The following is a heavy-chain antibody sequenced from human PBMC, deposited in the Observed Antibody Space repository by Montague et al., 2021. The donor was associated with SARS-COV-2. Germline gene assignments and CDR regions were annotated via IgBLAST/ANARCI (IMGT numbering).Heavy chain of an antibody. CDR1: GGSFSGYH. V-gene: IGHV4-34*01. CDR2: INHNEST. J-gene: IGHJ3*02. Sequence: SETLSLTCVVYGGSFSGYHWSWIRQPPGKGLEWIGEINHNESTTYTPSLKSRVTISIDTSKNQFSLKLTSVTAADTAVYYCARGPVPAAFDIWGQGTMVTVSS. CDR3: ARGPVPAAFDI. D-gene: IGHD2-2*01.